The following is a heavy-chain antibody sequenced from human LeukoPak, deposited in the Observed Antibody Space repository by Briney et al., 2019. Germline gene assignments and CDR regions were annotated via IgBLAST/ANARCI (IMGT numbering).Heavy chain of an antibody. CDR1: GFTFSSYS. Sequence: PGGSLRLSCAASGFTFSSYSMNWVRQAPGKGLEWVSYISSSSSTIYYADSVKGRFTISRDNAKNSLHLQMNSLRAEDTAVYYCATRWIFGAWGQGTMVTVSS. CDR2: ISSSSSTI. J-gene: IGHJ3*01. V-gene: IGHV3-48*01. CDR3: ATRWIFGA. D-gene: IGHD3-3*01.